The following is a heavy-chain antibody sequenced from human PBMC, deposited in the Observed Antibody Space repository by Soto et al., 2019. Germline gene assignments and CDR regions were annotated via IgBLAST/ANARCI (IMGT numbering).Heavy chain of an antibody. Sequence: ASVKVSCKASGYTFTGNYIHWVRQAPGQGLECMGWVNPDNGGTTSAEKFQGRVTMTRDTSVTTAYMELYRLTSDDTAVYYCARDPRPPSGWLGFWEYGMDVWGQGTTVTVSS. CDR2: VNPDNGGT. V-gene: IGHV1-2*02. CDR3: ARDPRPPSGWLGFWEYGMDV. CDR1: GYTFTGNY. J-gene: IGHJ6*02. D-gene: IGHD3-3*01.